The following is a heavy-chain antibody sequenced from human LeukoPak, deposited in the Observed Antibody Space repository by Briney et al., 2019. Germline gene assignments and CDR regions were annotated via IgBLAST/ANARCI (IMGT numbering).Heavy chain of an antibody. CDR2: IYPGDSDT. Sequence: GESLKISCKGSGYSFTSYWIGWVRQMPGKGLEWMGIIYPGDSDTRYSPSFQDQVTIPVDKSISTAYLQWSSLKASDSALYYCARRPHSSSWRFDYWGQGTLVTVSS. CDR3: ARRPHSSSWRFDY. V-gene: IGHV5-51*01. D-gene: IGHD6-13*01. CDR1: GYSFTSYW. J-gene: IGHJ4*02.